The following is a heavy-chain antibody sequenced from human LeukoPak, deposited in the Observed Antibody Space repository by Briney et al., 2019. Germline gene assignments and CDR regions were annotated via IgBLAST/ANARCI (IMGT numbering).Heavy chain of an antibody. CDR2: ISGSGGST. CDR3: AKDGLPYYYDSSGYIDY. D-gene: IGHD3-22*01. Sequence: PGGSLRLSCAASGFTFSSYAMSWVRQAPGKGLEWVSAISGSGGSTYYTDSVKGRFTISRDNSKNTLYLQMNSLRAEDTAVYYCAKDGLPYYYDSSGYIDYWGQGTLVTVSS. CDR1: GFTFSSYA. J-gene: IGHJ4*02. V-gene: IGHV3-23*01.